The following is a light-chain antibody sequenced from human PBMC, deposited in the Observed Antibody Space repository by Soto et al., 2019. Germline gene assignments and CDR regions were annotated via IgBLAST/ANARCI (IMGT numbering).Light chain of an antibody. V-gene: IGKV3-20*01. J-gene: IGKJ1*01. CDR3: QQYGSSPWT. Sequence: EIVLTQSPGTLPLSPGERATLSCRASQSVSSSYLAWYQQKPGQAPRLLIYGASSMATGIPDRFSGSGSGTDFTLTISRLEPEDFAVYYCQQYGSSPWTFGQGTKVEIK. CDR2: GAS. CDR1: QSVSSSY.